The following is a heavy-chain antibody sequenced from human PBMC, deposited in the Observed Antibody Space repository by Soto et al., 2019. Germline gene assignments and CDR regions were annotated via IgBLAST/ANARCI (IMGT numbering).Heavy chain of an antibody. CDR3: ARLIYDSRLNYLYFDS. D-gene: IGHD3-22*01. CDR1: GVSISSGNW. CDR2: VYRDGSA. J-gene: IGHJ4*02. Sequence: SETLSLTCDVFGVSISSGNWWSWVRQPPGKELEWIGEVYRDGSANYHPSLERRVTISVDTSKNQFSLRLSSVTAADTAIYYCARLIYDSRLNYLYFDSWGQGMLVTVSS. V-gene: IGHV4-4*02.